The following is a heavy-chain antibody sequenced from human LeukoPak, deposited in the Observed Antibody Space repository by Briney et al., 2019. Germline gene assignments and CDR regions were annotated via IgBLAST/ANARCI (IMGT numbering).Heavy chain of an antibody. CDR2: IYPGDSDT. J-gene: IGHJ4*02. CDR3: ARLGRYGGYEPLSQPLDY. D-gene: IGHD5-12*01. CDR1: GYSFTSYW. V-gene: IGHV5-51*01. Sequence: GESLKISCKGSGYSFTSYWIGWVRQMPGKGLGWMGIIYPGDSDTRYSPSFQGQVTISDDKSISTAYLQWSSLKASDTAMYYCARLGRYGGYEPLSQPLDYWGQGTLVTVSS.